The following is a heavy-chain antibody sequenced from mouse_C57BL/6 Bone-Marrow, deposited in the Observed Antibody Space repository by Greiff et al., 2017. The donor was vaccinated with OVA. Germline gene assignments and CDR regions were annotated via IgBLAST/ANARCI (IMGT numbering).Heavy chain of an antibody. D-gene: IGHD1-1*01. CDR1: GFTFSSYT. CDR2: ISGGGGNT. CDR3: ARHGGLLRTLYWYFDV. J-gene: IGHJ1*03. V-gene: IGHV5-9*01. Sequence: EVQLVESGGGLVKPGGSLKLSCAASGFTFSSYTMSWVRQTPEKRLEWVATISGGGGNTYYPDSVKGRFTISRDNAKNTLYLQMSSLRSEDTALYYCARHGGLLRTLYWYFDVWGTGTTVTVSS.